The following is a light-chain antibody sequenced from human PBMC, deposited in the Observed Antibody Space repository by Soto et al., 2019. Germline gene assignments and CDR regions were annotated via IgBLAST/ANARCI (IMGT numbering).Light chain of an antibody. CDR2: QTS. CDR1: QYINTR. J-gene: IGKJ1*01. Sequence: IWLAQVPSPPSLLPRVCVPLSGRATQYINTRLAWYQHRPGQAPRLLIDQTSIRAAGIPARFSASGSGTDFTLTISDVQPEDFALYYCHQRQSWPRTFGQGTKVDIK. V-gene: IGKV3-11*01. CDR3: HQRQSWPRT.